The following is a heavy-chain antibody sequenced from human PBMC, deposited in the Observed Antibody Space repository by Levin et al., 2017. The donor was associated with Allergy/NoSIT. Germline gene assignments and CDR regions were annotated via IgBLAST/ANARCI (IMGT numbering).Heavy chain of an antibody. V-gene: IGHV3-48*02. D-gene: IGHD6-13*01. Sequence: SCAASGFTFSSYSMNWVRQAPGKGLEWVSYISSSSSTIYYADSVKGRFTISRDNAKNSLYLQMNSLRDEDTAVYYCARDRGAAAGTLGYYYYYGMDVWGQGTTVTVSS. J-gene: IGHJ6*02. CDR1: GFTFSSYS. CDR3: ARDRGAAAGTLGYYYYYGMDV. CDR2: ISSSSSTI.